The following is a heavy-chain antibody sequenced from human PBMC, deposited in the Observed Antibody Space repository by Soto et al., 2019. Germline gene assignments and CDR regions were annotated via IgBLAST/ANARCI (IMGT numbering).Heavy chain of an antibody. D-gene: IGHD2-8*01. J-gene: IGHJ4*02. V-gene: IGHV3-64*01. CDR2: ISSNGGST. Sequence: GGSLRLSCAASGFTFSSYAMHWVRQAPGKGLEYVSAISSNGGSTYYANSVKGRFTISRDNSKNTLYLQMGSLRAEDMAVYYCARDGCTNGVCHVDYWGQGTLVTVSS. CDR1: GFTFSSYA. CDR3: ARDGCTNGVCHVDY.